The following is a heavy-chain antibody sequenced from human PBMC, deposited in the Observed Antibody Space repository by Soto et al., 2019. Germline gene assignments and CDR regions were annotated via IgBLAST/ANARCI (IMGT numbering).Heavy chain of an antibody. J-gene: IGHJ4*02. Sequence: LSLTCTVSGGSISSYYWSWIRQPPGKGLEWIGYIYYSGSTNYNPSLKSRVTISVDTSKNQFSLKLSSVTAADTAVYYCARDLRGSSGGFDYWGQGTLVTVSS. CDR1: GGSISSYY. CDR3: ARDLRGSSGGFDY. D-gene: IGHD2-15*01. V-gene: IGHV4-59*01. CDR2: IYYSGST.